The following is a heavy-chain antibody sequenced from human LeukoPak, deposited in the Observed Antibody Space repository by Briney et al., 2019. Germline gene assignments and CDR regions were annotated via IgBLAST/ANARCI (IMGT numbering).Heavy chain of an antibody. CDR3: ARGSGRYVMVDW. CDR1: GFTFADFT. V-gene: IGHV3-49*03. Sequence: GGSLRLSRSASGFTFADFTMSWFRQSPGQGLEWVGFIRSKVYGGAPEHAASVAARFTVSRDDSTSIAYLQMNGLQAEDTAVYYCARGSGRYVMVDWWGQGTLVTVSS. CDR2: IRSKVYGGAP. D-gene: IGHD6-19*01. J-gene: IGHJ4*02.